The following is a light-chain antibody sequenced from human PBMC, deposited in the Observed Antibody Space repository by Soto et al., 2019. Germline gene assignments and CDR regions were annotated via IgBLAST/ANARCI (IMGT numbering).Light chain of an antibody. CDR3: NSYTHINTPV. Sequence: QSALTQPASVSGSPGQSITISCTGTSSDVGAYNSVSWFQQHPSKAPKLIIYEVSHRPSGVSIRFSGSKSGNTASLTISGLQAEDEADYYCNSYTHINTPVFGTGTKVTVL. CDR1: SSDVGAYNS. CDR2: EVS. V-gene: IGLV2-14*01. J-gene: IGLJ1*01.